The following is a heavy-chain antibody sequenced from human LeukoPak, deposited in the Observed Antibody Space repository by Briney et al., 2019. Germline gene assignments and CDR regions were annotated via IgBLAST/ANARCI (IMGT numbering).Heavy chain of an antibody. V-gene: IGHV3-21*01. D-gene: IGHD2-15*01. CDR3: ARGLCSGGTCYFALDY. CDR1: GFTFSSYS. CDR2: ISSSSSYI. Sequence: GGSLRLSCAASGFTFSSYSMNWVRQAPGKGLEWVSSISSSSSYIYYADSVKGRFTISRGDAQNSLYLQMNSLRAEDTALYYCARGLCSGGTCYFALDYWGQGTLVTVSS. J-gene: IGHJ4*02.